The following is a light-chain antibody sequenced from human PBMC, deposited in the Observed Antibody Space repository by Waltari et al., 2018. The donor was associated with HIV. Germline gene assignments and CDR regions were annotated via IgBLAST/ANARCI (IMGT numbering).Light chain of an antibody. Sequence: QSALTQPRSVSGSPGQSVTISCTGTSSDVGRYNYVSWYQQHPGKAPKLMIYDVSKRPSGVPDRFSGSKSGNTASLTISGLQAEDEADYYCCSYAGSYTPVFGRGTKLTVL. CDR1: SSDVGRYNY. CDR2: DVS. J-gene: IGLJ2*01. V-gene: IGLV2-11*01. CDR3: CSYAGSYTPV.